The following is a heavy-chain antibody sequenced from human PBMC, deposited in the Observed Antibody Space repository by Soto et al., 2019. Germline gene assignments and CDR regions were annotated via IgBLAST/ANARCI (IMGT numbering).Heavy chain of an antibody. J-gene: IGHJ4*02. CDR3: TRDPHQWELLYFDS. CDR2: SRNKANGYTP. CDR1: GFTLSDHY. Sequence: PGGSLRLSCAASGFTLSDHYIDWVRQAPGKGQEWVGRSRNKANGYTPEYAASVLGRFTISRDDSKSTAYLQMNSLKTEDTAVYYCTRDPHQWELLYFDSWGQGTLVTVSS. V-gene: IGHV3-72*01. D-gene: IGHD1-26*01.